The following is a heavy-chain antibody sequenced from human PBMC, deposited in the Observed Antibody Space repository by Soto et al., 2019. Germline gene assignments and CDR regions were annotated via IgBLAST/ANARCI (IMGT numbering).Heavy chain of an antibody. V-gene: IGHV3-30-3*01. CDR1: GFTFSSYA. Sequence: QVQLVESGGGVVQPGRSLRLSCAASGFTFSSYAMHWVRQAPGKGLEWVAVISYDGSNKYYADSVKGRFTISRDNSKNTLYLHMNSLRAEDTAVYYCAREYCSSTSCYDDYWYFDLWGRGTLVTVSS. D-gene: IGHD2-2*01. J-gene: IGHJ2*01. CDR3: AREYCSSTSCYDDYWYFDL. CDR2: ISYDGSNK.